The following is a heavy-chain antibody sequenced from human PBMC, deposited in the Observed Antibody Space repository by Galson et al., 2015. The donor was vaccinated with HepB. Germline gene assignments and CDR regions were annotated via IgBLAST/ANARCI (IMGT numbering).Heavy chain of an antibody. D-gene: IGHD6-13*01. CDR1: GYTFTSYG. CDR3: ARANRIAVAGTFDY. J-gene: IGHJ4*02. Sequence: SVKVSCKASGYTFTSYGISWVRQAPGQGLEWMGWISVYNGNTNYAQNLQGRVTMTTDTSTSTAYMELRSLRSDDTAAYYCARANRIAVAGTFDYWGQGTLVTVSS. V-gene: IGHV1-18*04. CDR2: ISVYNGNT.